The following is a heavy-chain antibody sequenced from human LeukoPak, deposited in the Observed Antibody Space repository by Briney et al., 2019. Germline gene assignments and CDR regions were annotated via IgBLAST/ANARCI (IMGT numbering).Heavy chain of an antibody. D-gene: IGHD3-22*01. Sequence: GGSLRLSCAASGFNFSNYGMHWVRQAPGKGLEWVAFIRFDGSSKYYPDSVKGRFTISRDNSKNTLYLQMNSLRAEDTAVYYCAKDFSVYYYDSRVLDYWGQGTLVTVSS. CDR2: IRFDGSSK. CDR3: AKDFSVYYYDSRVLDY. V-gene: IGHV3-30*02. J-gene: IGHJ4*02. CDR1: GFNFSNYG.